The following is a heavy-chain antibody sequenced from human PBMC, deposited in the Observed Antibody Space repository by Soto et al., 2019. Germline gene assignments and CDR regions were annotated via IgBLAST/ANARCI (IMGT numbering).Heavy chain of an antibody. J-gene: IGHJ4*02. CDR1: GFTFSSSA. Sequence: EVQLLESGGGLTQPGGSLRLSCAASGFTFSSSAMNWVRQAPGKGLVWLASISGRGSSTFYADSVKGRFTISRDNSNNTLYLQMNSLRAEDTAVYYCGKDSHYFGSGSLDYWGQGTLVTVSS. CDR2: ISGRGSST. D-gene: IGHD3-10*01. V-gene: IGHV3-23*01. CDR3: GKDSHYFGSGSLDY.